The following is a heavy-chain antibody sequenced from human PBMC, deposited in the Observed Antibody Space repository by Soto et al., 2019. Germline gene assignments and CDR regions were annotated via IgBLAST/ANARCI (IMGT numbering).Heavy chain of an antibody. Sequence: SETLSLTCTVSGGSISSSSYYWGWIRQPPGKGLEWIGSIYYSGSTYYNPSLKSRVTISVDTSKNQFSLKLSSVTAADTAVYYCARHYYGSGSYYRREPLDYSGQGTPVTFSS. D-gene: IGHD3-10*01. CDR1: GGSISSSSYY. CDR3: ARHYYGSGSYYRREPLDY. CDR2: IYYSGST. J-gene: IGHJ4*02. V-gene: IGHV4-39*01.